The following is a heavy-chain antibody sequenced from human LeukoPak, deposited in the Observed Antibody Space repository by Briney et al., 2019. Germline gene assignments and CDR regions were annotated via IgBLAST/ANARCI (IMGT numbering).Heavy chain of an antibody. Sequence: ASVKVSCKASGGTFSSYAISWVRQAPGQGLEWMGGIIPIFGTANYAQKFQGRVTITADESTSTAYMELSSLRSEDTAVYYCAYCSSTTRQSYWFDPWGQGTLVTVSS. D-gene: IGHD2-2*01. CDR2: IIPIFGTA. CDR3: AYCSSTTRQSYWFDP. J-gene: IGHJ5*02. V-gene: IGHV1-69*13. CDR1: GGTFSSYA.